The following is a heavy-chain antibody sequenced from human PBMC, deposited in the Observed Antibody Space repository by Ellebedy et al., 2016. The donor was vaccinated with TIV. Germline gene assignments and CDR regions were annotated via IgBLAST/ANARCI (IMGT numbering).Heavy chain of an antibody. CDR3: ARTASSGWRSGYFDY. V-gene: IGHV1-2*02. Sequence: AASVKVSCKASGYTFTSYYMHWVRQAPGQGLEWMGWINPNSGGTNYAQKFQGRVTMTRDTSISTAYMELSRLRSDDTAVYYCARTASSGWRSGYFDYWGQGTLVTVSS. D-gene: IGHD6-19*01. J-gene: IGHJ4*02. CDR1: GYTFTSYY. CDR2: INPNSGGT.